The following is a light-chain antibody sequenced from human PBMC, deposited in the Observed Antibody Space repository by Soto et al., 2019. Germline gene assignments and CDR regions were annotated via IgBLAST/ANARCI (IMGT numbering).Light chain of an antibody. CDR3: QHYNEYPLT. CDR1: QSISTN. CDR2: KAS. V-gene: IGKV1-5*03. J-gene: IGKJ4*01. Sequence: DIEMTQSPFTLSASVGDRVTITCRASQSISTNLAWYQQKPGKTPNLLIYKASTLQSGVPSRFSGSGFGTAFTLTVNSLQPDDFATYFYQHYNEYPLTFGGGAKVEIK.